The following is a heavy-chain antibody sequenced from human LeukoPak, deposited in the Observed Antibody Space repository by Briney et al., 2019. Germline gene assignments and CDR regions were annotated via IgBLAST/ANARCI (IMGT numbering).Heavy chain of an antibody. CDR2: IYTSGST. Sequence: SETLSLTCTDSGGSISSYYWSWIRQPAGKGLEWIGRIYTSGSTNYNPSLKSRVTMSVDTSKNQFSLKLSSVTAADTAVYYCVRYDSSGYYFDYWGQGTLVTVSS. CDR3: VRYDSSGYYFDY. J-gene: IGHJ4*02. V-gene: IGHV4-4*07. CDR1: GGSISSYY. D-gene: IGHD3-22*01.